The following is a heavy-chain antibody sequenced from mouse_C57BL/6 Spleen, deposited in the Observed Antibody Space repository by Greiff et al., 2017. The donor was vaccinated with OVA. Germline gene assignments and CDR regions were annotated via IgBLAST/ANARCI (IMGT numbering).Heavy chain of an antibody. CDR2: IHPNSGST. CDR3: ASIYYDYDRAMDY. CDR1: GYTFTSYW. Sequence: VQLKQPGAELVKPGASVKLSCKASGYTFTSYWMHWVKQRPGQGLEWIGMIHPNSGSTNYNEKFKSKATLTVDKSSSTAYMQLSSLTSEDSAVYYCASIYYDYDRAMDYWGQGTSVTVSS. J-gene: IGHJ4*01. D-gene: IGHD2-4*01. V-gene: IGHV1-64*01.